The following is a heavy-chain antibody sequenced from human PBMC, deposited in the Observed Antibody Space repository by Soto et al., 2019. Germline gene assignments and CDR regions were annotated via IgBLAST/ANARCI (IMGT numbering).Heavy chain of an antibody. CDR1: GFTFSSYS. J-gene: IGHJ4*02. D-gene: IGHD3-10*01. Sequence: GSLRLSCAASGFTFSSYSMSWVRQAPGKGLEWVSGFRSGGDDDTTYYADSVRGRFTISRDNSKNTLFLQMNSLRAEDTAIYYCAKKVNSGSGSQFFDYWGQGTLVTVSS. CDR2: FRSGGDDDTT. CDR3: AKKVNSGSGSQFFDY. V-gene: IGHV3-23*01.